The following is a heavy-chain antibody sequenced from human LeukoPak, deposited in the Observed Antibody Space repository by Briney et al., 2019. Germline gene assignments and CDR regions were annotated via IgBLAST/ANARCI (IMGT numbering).Heavy chain of an antibody. V-gene: IGHV6-1*01. D-gene: IGHD1-26*01. CDR2: TYYMSKWYN. Sequence: SQTLSLTCAISGDIVSSNNAAWYWLRPSPSRLLELLGMTYYMSKWYNEYAVSAKSRITITTDTSKNQFSLQLNSVTPEDTAVYVCARAQVYSGRIFDYWGQGTLVTVSS. CDR1: GDIVSSNNAA. J-gene: IGHJ4*02. CDR3: ARAQVYSGRIFDY.